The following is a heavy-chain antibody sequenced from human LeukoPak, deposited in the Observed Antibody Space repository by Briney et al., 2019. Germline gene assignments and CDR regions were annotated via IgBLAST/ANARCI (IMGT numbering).Heavy chain of an antibody. CDR1: GFTFSSYA. V-gene: IGHV3-23*01. Sequence: PGGSLRLSCAASGFTFSSYAMNWVRQAPGKGLEWVSIISASGASTYYADSVKGRFTISRDNSKDTLYLQMNSLRAEDTAVYYCAKDDTLYRYGGYGISNSLLDYWGQGTLVTVSS. D-gene: IGHD5-12*01. CDR2: ISASGAST. CDR3: AKDDTLYRYGGYGISNSLLDY. J-gene: IGHJ4*02.